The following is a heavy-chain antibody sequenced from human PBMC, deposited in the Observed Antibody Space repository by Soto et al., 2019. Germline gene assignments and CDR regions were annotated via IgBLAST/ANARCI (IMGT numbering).Heavy chain of an antibody. CDR2: ISIGGDKT. V-gene: IGHV3-23*01. D-gene: IGHD5-18*01. Sequence: EVQLLESGGDLVQPGGSLRLSCAASGFSFSSYSFTWVRQAPGKGLEWVAGISIGGDKTWHADSVKGRFTISRDNSKNTVYLQMKSLRVDDTAVYYCGKWDGYGDHWGQGTLVTVSS. J-gene: IGHJ5*02. CDR3: GKWDGYGDH. CDR1: GFSFSSYS.